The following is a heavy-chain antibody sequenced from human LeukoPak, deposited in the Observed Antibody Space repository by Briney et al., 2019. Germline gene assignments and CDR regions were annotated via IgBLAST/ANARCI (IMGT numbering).Heavy chain of an antibody. CDR1: GGTFSSYA. Sequence: SVKVSCKASGGTFSSYAISWVRQAPGQGLEWMGGIIPIFGTANYAQKFQGRVTITADESTSTAYMELSSRRSEDTAVYYCARGLHGDYELAYWGQGTLVTVSS. D-gene: IGHD4-17*01. J-gene: IGHJ4*02. CDR3: ARGLHGDYELAY. V-gene: IGHV1-69*13. CDR2: IIPIFGTA.